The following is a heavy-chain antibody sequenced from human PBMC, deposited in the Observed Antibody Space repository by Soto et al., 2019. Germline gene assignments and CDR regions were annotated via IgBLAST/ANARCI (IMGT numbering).Heavy chain of an antibody. V-gene: IGHV3-21*01. CDR2: ISSSSSYI. J-gene: IGHJ6*02. Sequence: LRLSCAASGFTFSSYSMNWVRQAPGKGLEWVSSISSSSSYIYYADSVKGRFTISRDNAKNSLYLQMNSLRAEDTAVYYCARAWKKSYYYYYGMDVWGQGTTVTVSS. CDR1: GFTFSSYS. CDR3: ARAWKKSYYYYYGMDV. D-gene: IGHD1-1*01.